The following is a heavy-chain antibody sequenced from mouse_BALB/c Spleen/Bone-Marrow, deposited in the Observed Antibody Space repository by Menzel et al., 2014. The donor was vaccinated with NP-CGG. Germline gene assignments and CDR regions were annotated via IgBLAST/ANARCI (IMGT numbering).Heavy chain of an antibody. J-gene: IGHJ4*01. Sequence: VQLQQSGPELVRPGASVKMSCKASDYTFTSYWMHWVKQRPGQGLEWIGMIGPSNSETRLNQKFKGKATLNVDKSSNTAYMHLSSLTSEDSAVYYCARTFQPRRAMDYWGQGSSVTVSS. D-gene: IGHD6-1*01. CDR2: IGPSNSET. CDR1: DYTFTSYW. CDR3: ARTFQPRRAMDY. V-gene: IGHV1-74*01.